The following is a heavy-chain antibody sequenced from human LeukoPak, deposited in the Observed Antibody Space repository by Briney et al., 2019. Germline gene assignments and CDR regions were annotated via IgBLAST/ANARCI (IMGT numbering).Heavy chain of an antibody. J-gene: IGHJ4*02. D-gene: IGHD2-2*01. CDR1: GGSISSYY. CDR3: ARVAWAGGVVVPAAKSYFDY. CDR2: IYYSGST. V-gene: IGHV4-59*01. Sequence: PSETLSLTCTVSGGSISSYYWSWIRQPPGKGLERIGYIYYSGSTNYNPSLKSRVTISVDTSKNQFSLKLSSVTAADTAVYYCARVAWAGGVVVPAAKSYFDYWGQGTLVTVSS.